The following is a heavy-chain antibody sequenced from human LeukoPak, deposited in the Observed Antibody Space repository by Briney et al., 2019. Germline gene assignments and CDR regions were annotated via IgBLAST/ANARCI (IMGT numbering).Heavy chain of an antibody. D-gene: IGHD3-10*01. Sequence: SETLSLTCTVSGYSISSGYYWGWIRQPPGKGLEWIGSIYHSGSTYYNPSLKSRVTISVDTSKNQFSLKLSSVTAADTAVYYCARAVYGSGSDFDPWGQGTLVTVSS. CDR1: GYSISSGYY. V-gene: IGHV4-38-2*02. CDR2: IYHSGST. CDR3: ARAVYGSGSDFDP. J-gene: IGHJ5*02.